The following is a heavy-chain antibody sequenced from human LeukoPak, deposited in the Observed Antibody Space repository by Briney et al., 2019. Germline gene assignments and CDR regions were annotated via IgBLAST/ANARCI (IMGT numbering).Heavy chain of an antibody. CDR3: ARGGQGDGYSADEAFDF. D-gene: IGHD5-24*01. CDR1: GDSVASNSTA. CDR2: TYYRSKWYN. J-gene: IGHJ3*01. Sequence: SQTLSLTCVISGDSVASNSTACNWIRQSPSRGLEWLGRTYYRSKWYNDYAVSVKSRITINPDTSKNQFSLQLNSVTPEDTAVYYCARGGQGDGYSADEAFDFWGQGTMVTVSS. V-gene: IGHV6-1*01.